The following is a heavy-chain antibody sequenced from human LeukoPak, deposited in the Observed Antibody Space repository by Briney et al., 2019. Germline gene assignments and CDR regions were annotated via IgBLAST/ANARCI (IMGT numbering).Heavy chain of an antibody. D-gene: IGHD2-15*01. Sequence: PSETLSLTXAVYGGSFSGYYWSWIGQPPGKGLEWIGEINHSGSTNYNPSLKSRVTISVDTSKNQFSLKLSSVTAADTAVYYCARGEKWYDAFDIWGQGTMVTVSS. CDR2: INHSGST. CDR3: ARGEKWYDAFDI. V-gene: IGHV4-34*01. CDR1: GGSFSGYY. J-gene: IGHJ3*02.